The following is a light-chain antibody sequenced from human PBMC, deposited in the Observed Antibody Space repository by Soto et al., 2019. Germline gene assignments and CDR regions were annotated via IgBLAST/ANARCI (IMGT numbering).Light chain of an antibody. CDR3: HQYDSSPLT. V-gene: IGKV3-20*01. CDR2: GAS. Sequence: EIVLTQSPGTLSLSPGERATLSCRASQSVSSSYLAWYQQKPGQAPRLLIYGASSRATGIPDTFSGSGSGTDFTLAISRLEPEAFAVYFCHQYDSSPLTFGGATKVEI. CDR1: QSVSSSY. J-gene: IGKJ4*01.